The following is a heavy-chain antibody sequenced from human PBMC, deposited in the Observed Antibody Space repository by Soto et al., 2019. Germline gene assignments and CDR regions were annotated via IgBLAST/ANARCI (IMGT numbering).Heavy chain of an antibody. D-gene: IGHD6-6*01. CDR2: IYFSGST. CDR1: GGSISTFS. V-gene: IGHV4-59*01. J-gene: IGHJ6*02. CDR3: ARGTGEQLVDVSPYYYYYYGMDV. Sequence: SETLSLTCTVSGGSISTFSWNWIRQPPGKGLEWIGYIYFSGSTNYNPSLKSRVTISVDTSKNQFSLNLSSVTAADTAVYYCARGTGEQLVDVSPYYYYYYGMDVWGQGTTVTVSS.